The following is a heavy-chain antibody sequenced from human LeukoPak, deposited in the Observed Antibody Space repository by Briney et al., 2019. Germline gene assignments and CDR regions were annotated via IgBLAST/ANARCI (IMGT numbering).Heavy chain of an antibody. CDR3: ARSRVGGYSYAQVYFFDY. J-gene: IGHJ4*02. V-gene: IGHV1-69*01. CDR1: GGTFSSYA. Sequence: SVKVSCKASGGTFSSYAISWVRQAPGQALEWMGGIIPIFGTANYAQKFQGRVTITADESTSTAYMELSSLRSEDTAVYYCARSRVGGYSYAQVYFFDYWGQGTLVTVSS. CDR2: IIPIFGTA. D-gene: IGHD5-18*01.